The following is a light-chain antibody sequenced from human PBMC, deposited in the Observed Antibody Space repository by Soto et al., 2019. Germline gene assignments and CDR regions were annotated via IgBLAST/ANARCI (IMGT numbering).Light chain of an antibody. J-gene: IGKJ2*01. Sequence: DIKMTQSPATLSSSGGDSVTITCRASQSISSWLAWYQHKPGKAPKLLIYKASSLENGVPSRFSGSGSGTEFTLTISRLQPDDFATHYCHPYNSLYAFGQGTKLEI. V-gene: IGKV1-5*03. CDR2: KAS. CDR1: QSISSW. CDR3: HPYNSLYA.